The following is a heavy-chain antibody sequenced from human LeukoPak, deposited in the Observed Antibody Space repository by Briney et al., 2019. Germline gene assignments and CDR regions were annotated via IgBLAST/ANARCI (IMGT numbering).Heavy chain of an antibody. CDR2: IFYSGST. CDR3: ARAPPSPYSYGIWEDYYYMDV. V-gene: IGHV4-39*07. Sequence: SETLSLTCTVSGGSISSGTYYWGWIRQPPGKGLEWIGGIFYSGSTYYNPSLKSRLTISVDTSKNQFSLKLSSVTAADTAVYYCARAPPSPYSYGIWEDYYYMDVWGKGTTVTVSS. CDR1: GGSISSGTYY. D-gene: IGHD5-18*01. J-gene: IGHJ6*03.